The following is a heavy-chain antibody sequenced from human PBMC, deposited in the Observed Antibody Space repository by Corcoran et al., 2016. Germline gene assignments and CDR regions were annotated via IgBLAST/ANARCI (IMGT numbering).Heavy chain of an antibody. Sequence: QVQLVESGGGVVQPGKSLRLSCVASGFIFSSYGMHWVRQAPGKGLVWVAVISYDGSDKYYADSVKGRFTISRDNSKNTLYLQMNSLRTEGTALYYCARRPGIMTMGIDYWGQGTLVTVSS. CDR2: ISYDGSDK. D-gene: IGHD3-10*01. J-gene: IGHJ4*02. CDR1: GFIFSSYG. CDR3: ARRPGIMTMGIDY. V-gene: IGHV3-30*03.